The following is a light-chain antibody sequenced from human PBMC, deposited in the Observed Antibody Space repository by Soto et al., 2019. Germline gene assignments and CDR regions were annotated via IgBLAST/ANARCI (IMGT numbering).Light chain of an antibody. CDR1: SSDVGGYNY. V-gene: IGLV2-8*01. CDR3: SSYAGSINFVV. Sequence: QSALTQPPSASGSPGQSVTISCTGTSSDVGGYNYVSWYQQHPGKAPKLMIYEVTKRPSGVPDRFSGSKSGNTASLTVSGLQAEDEADYYCSSYAGSINFVVFGGGTKLTV. CDR2: EVT. J-gene: IGLJ2*01.